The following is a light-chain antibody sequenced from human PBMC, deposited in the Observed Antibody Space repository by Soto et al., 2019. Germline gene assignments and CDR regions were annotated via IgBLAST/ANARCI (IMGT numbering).Light chain of an antibody. J-gene: IGKJ1*01. CDR3: QKRSNWPRT. CDR1: QSVSSY. V-gene: IGKV3-11*01. CDR2: DAS. Sequence: EIVLTQSPATLSLSPGERATISCRASQSVSSYLAWYQQKPGQAPRIIIYDASNRATGIPDRFSGSGSGTDLNLTISRLEPEDFAVYYCQKRSNWPRTCGQGTKVDIK.